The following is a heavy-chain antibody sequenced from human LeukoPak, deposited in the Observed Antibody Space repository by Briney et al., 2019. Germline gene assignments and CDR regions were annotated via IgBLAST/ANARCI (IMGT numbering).Heavy chain of an antibody. Sequence: PSETLSLTCTVSGGSISSGSYYWSWIRQPPGKGLEWIGYIYYSGSTNYNPSLKSRVTISVDTSKNQFSLKLSSVTAADTAVYYCARVYSGYDYLYYYYYYMDVWGKGTTVTVSS. CDR1: GGSISSGSYY. CDR3: ARVYSGYDYLYYYYYYMDV. V-gene: IGHV4-61*01. D-gene: IGHD5-12*01. CDR2: IYYSGST. J-gene: IGHJ6*03.